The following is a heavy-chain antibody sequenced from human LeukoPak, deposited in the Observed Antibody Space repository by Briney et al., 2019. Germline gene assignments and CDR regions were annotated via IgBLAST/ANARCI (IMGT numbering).Heavy chain of an antibody. CDR1: GFTFSRYW. J-gene: IGHJ4*02. CDR3: ARVSIAAAGSDY. Sequence: GGSLRLSCAASGFTFSRYWMTWVRQAPGKGLEWMANIKQDGSEKYYVDSVKGRFTISRDNAKNSLYLQMNSLRAEDTAVYYCARVSIAAAGSDYWGQGTLVTVSS. D-gene: IGHD6-13*01. CDR2: IKQDGSEK. V-gene: IGHV3-7*01.